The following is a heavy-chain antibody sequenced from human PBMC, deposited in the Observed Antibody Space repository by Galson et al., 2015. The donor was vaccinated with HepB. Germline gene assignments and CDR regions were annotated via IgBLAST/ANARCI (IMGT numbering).Heavy chain of an antibody. CDR2: IYHSGST. D-gene: IGHD6-13*01. V-gene: IGHV4-4*02. J-gene: IGHJ4*02. Sequence: SETLSLTCAVSGGSIISSNWWSWVRQPPGKGLEWIGEIYHSGSTNYNPSLKSRVTISVDKSKNQFSLKLSSVTAADTAVYYCARDPAAAYYFDYWGQGTLVTVSS. CDR3: ARDPAAAYYFDY. CDR1: GGSIISSNW.